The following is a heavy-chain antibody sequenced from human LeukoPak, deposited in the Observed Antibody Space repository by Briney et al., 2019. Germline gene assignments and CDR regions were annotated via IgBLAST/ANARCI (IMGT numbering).Heavy chain of an antibody. CDR3: ARDGYDFWSGHHFNWFDP. J-gene: IGHJ5*02. D-gene: IGHD3-3*01. Sequence: PAETLSLTCTVSGGSISSSSYYWGWIRQPPGKGLEWIGSIYYSGSTYYNPSLKSRVTISVDTSKNQFSLKLSSVTAADTAVYYCARDGYDFWSGHHFNWFDPWGQGTLVTVSS. CDR2: IYYSGST. CDR1: GGSISSSSYY. V-gene: IGHV4-39*01.